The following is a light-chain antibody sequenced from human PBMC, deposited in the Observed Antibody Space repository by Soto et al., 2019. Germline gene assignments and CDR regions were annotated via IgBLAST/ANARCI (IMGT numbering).Light chain of an antibody. V-gene: IGLV2-8*01. Sequence: QSALTQPPSASGSPGQSVTISCTGTNSDIGGYNYVSWYQHHPGKAPKLMIYEVSKRPSGVPDRFSGSKSGNTASLTVSGLQAEDEADYYCSSYAGSNNWVFGGGPKVTVL. CDR3: SSYAGSNNWV. CDR1: NSDIGGYNY. CDR2: EVS. J-gene: IGLJ3*02.